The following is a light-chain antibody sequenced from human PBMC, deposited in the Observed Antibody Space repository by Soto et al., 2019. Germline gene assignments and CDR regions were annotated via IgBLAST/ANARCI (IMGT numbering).Light chain of an antibody. J-gene: IGKJ5*01. Sequence: LLTQSACALSLSQGESATLPCRASQGVXNNYLAWYQQKPGQAPRLLXDAASNRATGSPDRFSGSGSATEFTLPISSLQSEDFSVYYCQQYGYATITFGQGTRLEIK. CDR3: QQYGYATIT. CDR2: AAS. CDR1: QGVXNNY. V-gene: IGKV3-20*01.